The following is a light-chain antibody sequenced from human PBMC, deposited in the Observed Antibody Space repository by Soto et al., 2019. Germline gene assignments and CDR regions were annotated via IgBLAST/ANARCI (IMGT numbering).Light chain of an antibody. CDR1: SNDVGGYNY. Sequence: QSALPQPASVSGSPGQSITISCTGTSNDVGGYNYVSWVQHYPGKAPKFMVYDVSHRSSGVSNRFSGSKSGNTSALTISGLQAEDEADYYCCSYTSTTSCVFGTGTKLTVL. V-gene: IGLV2-14*03. CDR2: DVS. CDR3: CSYTSTTSCV. J-gene: IGLJ1*01.